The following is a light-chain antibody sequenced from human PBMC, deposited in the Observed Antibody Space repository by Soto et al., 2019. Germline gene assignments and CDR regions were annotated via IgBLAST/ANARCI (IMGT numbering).Light chain of an antibody. CDR2: DTS. Sequence: EIVLTQSPATLSLSPGERATLSCRASQSVSRYLAWYQQKPGQAPRLLIYDTSYRATGIPVRFSGSGSGTEFTLTISSLQSEDFVVYYCQQYDNWPPTFGQGTKVDIK. V-gene: IGKV3-11*01. CDR1: QSVSRY. J-gene: IGKJ1*01. CDR3: QQYDNWPPT.